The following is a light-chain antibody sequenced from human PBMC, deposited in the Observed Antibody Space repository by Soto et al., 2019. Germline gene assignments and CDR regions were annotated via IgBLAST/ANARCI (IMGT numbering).Light chain of an antibody. CDR2: AAS. J-gene: IGKJ4*01. CDR3: QQYCSSHLT. V-gene: IGKV3-20*01. Sequence: MFTQSPGTLSLSPGDRATLSCRASPSVAGSSLAWYQQKPAQAPRLLIYAASNRATGIPARFSGSGTGTDFSLIINGLEPEELAVYFCQQYCSSHLTFGGGTKV. CDR1: PSVAGSS.